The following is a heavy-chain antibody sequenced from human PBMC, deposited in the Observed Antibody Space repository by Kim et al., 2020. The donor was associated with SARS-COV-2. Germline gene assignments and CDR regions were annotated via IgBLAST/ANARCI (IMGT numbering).Heavy chain of an antibody. J-gene: IGHJ4*02. CDR2: INAGNGNT. CDR1: GYTFTSYA. D-gene: IGHD6-19*01. Sequence: ASVKVSCKASGYTFTSYAMHWVRQAPGQRLEWMGWINAGNGNTKYSQKVQGRVTITRDTSASTAYMELSSLRSEDTAVYYCARDPRSSRWSVRPSDDYWGQGTLVTVSS. V-gene: IGHV1-3*01. CDR3: ARDPRSSRWSVRPSDDY.